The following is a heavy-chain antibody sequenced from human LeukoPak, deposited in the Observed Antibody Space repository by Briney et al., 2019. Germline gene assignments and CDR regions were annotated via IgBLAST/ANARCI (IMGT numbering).Heavy chain of an antibody. Sequence: GESLKISCKGSGYSFTSYWIGWVRQMPGKGLEWMGIIYPGDSDTRYSPSFQGQVTISADKSISTAYLQWSSLKASDTAMYYCARPGPHRSGDILTLDYWGQGTLVTVSS. D-gene: IGHD3-9*01. J-gene: IGHJ4*02. CDR2: IYPGDSDT. CDR1: GYSFTSYW. V-gene: IGHV5-51*01. CDR3: ARPGPHRSGDILTLDY.